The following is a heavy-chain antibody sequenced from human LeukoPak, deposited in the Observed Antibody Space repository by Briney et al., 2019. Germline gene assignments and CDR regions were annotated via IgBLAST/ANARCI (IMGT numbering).Heavy chain of an antibody. Sequence: ASVKVSCKVSGYTLTGLSMHWVRQAPGKGLEWMGGFDPEDGETIYAQKFQGRVTMTEDTSTDTAYMELSSLRSEDTAVYYCATGYGVVDNFDYWGQGTLVTVSS. D-gene: IGHD2-2*01. CDR1: GYTLTGLS. J-gene: IGHJ4*02. CDR3: ATGYGVVDNFDY. CDR2: FDPEDGET. V-gene: IGHV1-24*01.